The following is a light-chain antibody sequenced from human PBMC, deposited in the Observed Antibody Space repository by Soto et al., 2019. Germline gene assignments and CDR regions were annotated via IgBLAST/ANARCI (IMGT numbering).Light chain of an antibody. Sequence: EIVMTQSPPTLSVSPGERVTLSCRASEGVGSNLAWYNHKPGQAPRIVVFGASTRAAGVPPRFSGSGSGSQFTLTIDSMQSEDSGVYYCQQYENWPRTFGQGTKVHI. CDR1: EGVGSN. CDR3: QQYENWPRT. J-gene: IGKJ1*01. V-gene: IGKV3-15*01. CDR2: GAS.